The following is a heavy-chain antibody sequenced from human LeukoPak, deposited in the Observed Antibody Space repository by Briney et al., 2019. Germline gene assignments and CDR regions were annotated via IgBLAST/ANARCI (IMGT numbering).Heavy chain of an antibody. V-gene: IGHV3-23*01. CDR3: ARGGYCSSTGCYGADY. Sequence: PGGSLRLSCAASGFTFSSYGMHWVRQAPGKGLEWVSTISGSGDSTYYADSVKGRFTISRDNSKNTLYLQMGSLRAEDMAVYYCARGGYCSSTGCYGADYWGQGTLVTVSS. CDR2: ISGSGDST. CDR1: GFTFSSYG. J-gene: IGHJ4*02. D-gene: IGHD2-2*01.